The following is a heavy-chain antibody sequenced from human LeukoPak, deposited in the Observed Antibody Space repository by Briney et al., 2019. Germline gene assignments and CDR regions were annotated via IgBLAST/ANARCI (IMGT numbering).Heavy chain of an antibody. V-gene: IGHV4-4*07. D-gene: IGHD3-3*01. J-gene: IGHJ4*02. Sequence: PSETLSLTCTVSGDSINTYCWDWIRQPAGKGLEWIGRIHHSGATNYNPSLSSRVTMSVDTSKNQFSLMLRSVTAADTAVYYCARDKGVEYLGVVYFDSWGQGTLVIVSS. CDR2: IHHSGAT. CDR3: ARDKGVEYLGVVYFDS. CDR1: GDSINTYC.